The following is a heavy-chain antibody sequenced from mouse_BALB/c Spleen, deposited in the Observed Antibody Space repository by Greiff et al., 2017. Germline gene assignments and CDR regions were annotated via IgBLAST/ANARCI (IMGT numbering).Heavy chain of an antibody. J-gene: IGHJ3*01. D-gene: IGHD2-4*01. CDR2: IYPGDGDT. CDR1: GYAFSSYW. CDR3: ARGGDYVLFAY. Sequence: VQLQQSGAELVRPGSSVKISCKASGYAFSSYWMNWVKQRPGQGLEWIGQIYPGDGDTNYNGKFKGKATLTADKSSSTAYMQLSSLTSEDSAVYFCARGGDYVLFAYWGQGTLVTVSA. V-gene: IGHV1-80*01.